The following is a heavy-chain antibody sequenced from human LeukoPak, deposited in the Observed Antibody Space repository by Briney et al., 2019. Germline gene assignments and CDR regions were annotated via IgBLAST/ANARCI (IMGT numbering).Heavy chain of an antibody. CDR2: IYYSGST. Sequence: SETLSLTCTVSGGSISSSSYYWGWIRQPPGKGLEWIGSIYYSGSTYYNPSLKSRVTISVDTSKNQFSLKLGSVTAADTAVYYCARLSRWLSSYYFDYWGQGTLVTVSS. CDR3: ARLSRWLSSYYFDY. CDR1: GGSISSSSYY. V-gene: IGHV4-39*01. D-gene: IGHD6-19*01. J-gene: IGHJ4*02.